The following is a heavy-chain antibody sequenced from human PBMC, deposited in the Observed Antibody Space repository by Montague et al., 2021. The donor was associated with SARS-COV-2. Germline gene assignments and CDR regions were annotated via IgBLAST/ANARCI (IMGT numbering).Heavy chain of an antibody. CDR3: ARATHDFWGGHERGDALDV. V-gene: IGHV4-39*01. CDR2: LFYSGNT. CDR1: GGSISSSDYY. D-gene: IGHD3-3*01. J-gene: IGHJ6*02. Sequence: SETLSLTCTVSGGSISSSDYYWGWIRQPPGKGLEWIGSLFYSGNTYYNPSLKSRVTISVDTSKNQFSLKLSSVTAADTAVYYCARATHDFWGGHERGDALDVWGQGTTVTVSS.